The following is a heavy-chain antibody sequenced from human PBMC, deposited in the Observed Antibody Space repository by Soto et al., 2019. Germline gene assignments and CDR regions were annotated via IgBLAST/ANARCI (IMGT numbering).Heavy chain of an antibody. Sequence: TLSLTCNLSGGSFHNFYWLWIRQPPGKGLEWVGHVHYSGSTNYSPSLNSRATISLDTSKSQLSLKLTSVTAADTAVYYCARTFDYYGMDVWGQGTTVTVSS. V-gene: IGHV4-59*08. J-gene: IGHJ6*02. CDR2: VHYSGST. CDR1: GGSFHNFY. CDR3: ARTFDYYGMDV.